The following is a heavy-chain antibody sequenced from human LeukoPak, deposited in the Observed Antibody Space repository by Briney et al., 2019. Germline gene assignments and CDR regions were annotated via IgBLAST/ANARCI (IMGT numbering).Heavy chain of an antibody. V-gene: IGHV1-3*03. Sequence: ASVKVSCKASGGTFSSYAISWVRQAPGQGLEWMGWINAGNGNTKYSQEFQGRVTITRDTSASAVYMELSSLRSDDMAVYYCARVVRYSSGPLTDLLPYYFDYWGQGTLVTVSS. CDR1: GGTFSSYA. J-gene: IGHJ4*02. CDR3: ARVVRYSSGPLTDLLPYYFDY. D-gene: IGHD6-19*01. CDR2: INAGNGNT.